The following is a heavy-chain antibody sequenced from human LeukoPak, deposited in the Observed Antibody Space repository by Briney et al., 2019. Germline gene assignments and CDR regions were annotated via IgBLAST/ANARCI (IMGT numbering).Heavy chain of an antibody. J-gene: IGHJ4*02. V-gene: IGHV3-48*01. D-gene: IGHD3-22*01. CDR1: GFTFSSYS. CDR3: ARDSSGYSYPPYYIDY. CDR2: ISSSSNTI. Sequence: PGGSLRLSCAASGFTFSSYSMNWVRQAPGKGLEWVSYISSSSNTIYYADSVKGRFTISRDNAKNSLYLQMKSLRAEDTAVYYCARDSSGYSYPPYYIDYWGQGTLVTVSS.